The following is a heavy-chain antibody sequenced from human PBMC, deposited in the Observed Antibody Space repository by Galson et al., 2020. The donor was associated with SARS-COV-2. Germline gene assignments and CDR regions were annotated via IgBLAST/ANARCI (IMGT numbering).Heavy chain of an antibody. Sequence: GESLKISCAASGFTFSSYGMHWVRQAPGKGLEWVAVISYDGSNKYYADSVKGRFTISRDNSKNTLYLQMNSLRAEDTAVYYCAKGPGSGSYKNWFDPWGQGTLVTVSS. CDR2: ISYDGSNK. CDR1: GFTFSSYG. D-gene: IGHD3-10*01. V-gene: IGHV3-30*18. J-gene: IGHJ5*02. CDR3: AKGPGSGSYKNWFDP.